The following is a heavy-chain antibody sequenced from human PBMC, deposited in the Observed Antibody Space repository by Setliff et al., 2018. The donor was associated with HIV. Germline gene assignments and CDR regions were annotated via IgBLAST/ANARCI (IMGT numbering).Heavy chain of an antibody. CDR3: ARSKTFYDFWGGYYTHGAFKI. J-gene: IGHJ3*02. V-gene: IGHV4-31*03. Sequence: PSETLSLTCTVSGGSISSGGCYWSWIRQHPGKGLEWIGYIYYSGSTYYNPSLKSRVTMSVDTSKNQFSLNLTSVTAADTAVYYCARSKTFYDFWGGYYTHGAFKIWGLGTMVTVSS. D-gene: IGHD3-3*01. CDR2: IYYSGST. CDR1: GGSISSGGCY.